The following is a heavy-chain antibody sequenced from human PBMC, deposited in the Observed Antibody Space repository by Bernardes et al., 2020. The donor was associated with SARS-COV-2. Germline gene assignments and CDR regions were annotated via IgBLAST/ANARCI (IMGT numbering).Heavy chain of an antibody. CDR3: ARDKYQRMLFDVYYYGMDV. V-gene: IGHV1-8*01. CDR2: MNPNSGNT. D-gene: IGHD2-2*01. Sequence: ASVKVSCKASGYTFTSYDINWVRQATGQGLEWMGWMNPNSGNTGYAQKFQGRVTMTRNTSISTAYMELNSLRAEDTAVYYCARDKYQRMLFDVYYYGMDVWGQGTTVTVSS. CDR1: GYTFTSYD. J-gene: IGHJ6*02.